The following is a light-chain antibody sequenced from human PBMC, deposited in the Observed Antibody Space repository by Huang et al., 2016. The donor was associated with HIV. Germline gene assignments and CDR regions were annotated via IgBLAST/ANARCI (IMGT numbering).Light chain of an antibody. CDR3: QQYNNLRYT. CDR1: QSVSSNS. V-gene: IGKV3-20*01. CDR2: GAS. J-gene: IGKJ2*01. Sequence: EIVLTQSPGTLSLSPGERATLFCRASQSVSSNSLAWHQQRPRQAPRRLIYGASSRATGIPDRFSGSGSGTDFTLTISRLEPEDFAVYYCQQYNNLRYTFGQGTKLEIK.